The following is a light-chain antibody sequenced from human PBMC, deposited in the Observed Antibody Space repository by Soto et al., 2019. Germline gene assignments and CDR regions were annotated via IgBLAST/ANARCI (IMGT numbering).Light chain of an antibody. J-gene: IGKJ2*01. CDR1: QSVLYTSNNKNY. Sequence: DIVMTQSPDSLAVSLGERATINSKSSQSVLYTSNNKNYLAWYQQKPGQPPKLLIYWASTRESGVPDRFSGSGSGTDFTLTISSLRAEDVAVYYCQQHYNPPYTFGQGAKLEIK. CDR2: WAS. V-gene: IGKV4-1*01. CDR3: QQHYNPPYT.